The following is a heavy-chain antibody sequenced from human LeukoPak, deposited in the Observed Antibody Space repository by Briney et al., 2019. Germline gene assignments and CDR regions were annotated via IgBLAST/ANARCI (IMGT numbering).Heavy chain of an antibody. CDR1: GFTFDDYA. J-gene: IGHJ5*01. V-gene: IGHV3-9*01. Sequence: PGRSLRLSCAASGFTFDDYAMHWVRQAPGKGLEWVSGINWNTNSIKYADSVKGRFTISRDNAKNTLYLQMKSLRAEDTAVYYCVRDWDHFDFDSWGQGTLVTVSS. CDR3: VRDWDHFDFDS. CDR2: INWNTNSI. D-gene: IGHD3-9*01.